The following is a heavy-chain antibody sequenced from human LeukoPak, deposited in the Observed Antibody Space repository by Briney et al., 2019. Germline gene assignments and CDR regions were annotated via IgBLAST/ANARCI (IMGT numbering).Heavy chain of an antibody. CDR1: GFAFSSHA. D-gene: IGHD2-2*01. CDR2: ISGGGETT. CDR3: AKDRIGFYQPYDY. J-gene: IGHJ4*02. Sequence: GGSLRLSCAASGFAFSSHAMSWVRQAPGKGLEWVSPISGGGETTWYADSVKGRFIMSRDNSRNMLHLQMNSLRGEDTAVYYCAKDRIGFYQPYDYWGQGTLVTVSS. V-gene: IGHV3-23*01.